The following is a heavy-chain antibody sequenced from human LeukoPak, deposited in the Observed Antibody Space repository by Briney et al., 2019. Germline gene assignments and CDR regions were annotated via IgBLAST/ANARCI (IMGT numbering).Heavy chain of an antibody. CDR1: GVSFSGYY. Sequence: SETLSLTCAVYGVSFSGYYWSWLRQPPGKGLEWIGEINHSGSTNYNPSLKSRVTISVDTSKNQFFLKLSSVTAADTAVYYCARGAVEIVSAYCSGGSCYGGQFDFWGQGTLVTVSS. V-gene: IGHV4-34*01. CDR2: INHSGST. J-gene: IGHJ4*02. D-gene: IGHD2-15*01. CDR3: ARGAVEIVSAYCSGGSCYGGQFDF.